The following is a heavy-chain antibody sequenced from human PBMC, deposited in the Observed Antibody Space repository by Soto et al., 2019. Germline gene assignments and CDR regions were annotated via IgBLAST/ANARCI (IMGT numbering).Heavy chain of an antibody. V-gene: IGHV4-31*03. J-gene: IGHJ5*02. D-gene: IGHD3-10*01. CDR2: IYYSGFT. CDR3: ARSVTP. Sequence: QVQLQESGPGLVKPSQTLSLTCTVSGGSISSGGYYWNWIRQHPGKGLEWIGYIYYSGFTYYNPSLKSRVTISVXTXXXXSSLXXSXVXAADTAVYYCARSVTPWGQGTLVTVSS. CDR1: GGSISSGGYY.